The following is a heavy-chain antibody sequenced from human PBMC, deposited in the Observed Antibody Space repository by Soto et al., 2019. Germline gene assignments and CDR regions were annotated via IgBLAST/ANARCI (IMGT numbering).Heavy chain of an antibody. D-gene: IGHD6-13*01. Sequence: SETLSLTCTVSGGSISSGDYYWSWIRQPPGKGLEWIGYIYYSGSTYYNPSLKSRVTISVDTSKNQFSLKLSSVTAADTAVYYGARDRSRDALDIWDQGTMVTVTS. J-gene: IGHJ3*02. CDR1: GGSISSGDYY. V-gene: IGHV4-30-4*01. CDR2: IYYSGST. CDR3: ARDRSRDALDI.